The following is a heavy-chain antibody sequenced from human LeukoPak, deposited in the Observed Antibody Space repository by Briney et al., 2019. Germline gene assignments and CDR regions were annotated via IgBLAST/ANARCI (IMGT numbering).Heavy chain of an antibody. CDR3: ASSPIRYYYDSSGYDAFDI. D-gene: IGHD3-22*01. CDR2: ISGSGGST. J-gene: IGHJ3*02. CDR1: GFTFSSYG. V-gene: IGHV3-23*01. Sequence: PGGSLRLPCAASGFTFSSYGMSWVRQAPGKGLEWVSAISGSGGSTYYADSVKGRFTISRDNSKNTLYLQMNSLGAEDTAVYYCASSPIRYYYDSSGYDAFDIWGQGTMVTVSS.